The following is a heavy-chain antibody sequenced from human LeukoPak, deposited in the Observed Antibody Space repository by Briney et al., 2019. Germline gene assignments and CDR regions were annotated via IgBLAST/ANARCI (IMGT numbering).Heavy chain of an antibody. D-gene: IGHD3-22*01. V-gene: IGHV4-39*07. CDR2: IYYSGST. CDR3: AREKYDSSGYLVDY. Sequence: SETLSLTCTVSGGSISSSSYYWGWIRQPPGKGLEWIGSIYYSGSTYYNPSLKSRVTISVDTSKNQFSLKLSSVTAADTAVYYCAREKYDSSGYLVDYWGRGTLVTVSS. CDR1: GGSISSSSYY. J-gene: IGHJ4*02.